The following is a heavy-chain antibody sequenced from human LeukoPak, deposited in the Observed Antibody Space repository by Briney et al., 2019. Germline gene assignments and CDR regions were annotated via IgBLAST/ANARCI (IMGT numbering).Heavy chain of an antibody. V-gene: IGHV1-46*01. D-gene: IGHD4-17*01. J-gene: IGHJ6*02. Sequence: ASVKVSCKASGYTFTSYYMHWVRQAPGQGLEWMGIINPSGGSTSYAQKFQGRVTMTRDTSTSTVYMELNSLRSEDTAVYYCARSRAFYGDYEFNTYYYYGMDVWGQGTTVTVSS. CDR1: GYTFTSYY. CDR3: ARSRAFYGDYEFNTYYYYGMDV. CDR2: INPSGGST.